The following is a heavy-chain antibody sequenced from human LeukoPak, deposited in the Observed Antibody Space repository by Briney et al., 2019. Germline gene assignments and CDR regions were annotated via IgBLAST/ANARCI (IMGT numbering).Heavy chain of an antibody. CDR3: ATGLSGLSDTFDI. D-gene: IGHD3-3*01. V-gene: IGHV3-20*04. J-gene: IGHJ3*02. CDR1: GFTFGDYG. Sequence: PGGSLRLSCAASGFTFGDYGMTWVRQAPGKGPEWVSGIDWNGGRTGYADSVKGRFTISRDNAKNSLYLQINSLRAEDTALYYCATGLSGLSDTFDIWGQGTMVSVSS. CDR2: IDWNGGRT.